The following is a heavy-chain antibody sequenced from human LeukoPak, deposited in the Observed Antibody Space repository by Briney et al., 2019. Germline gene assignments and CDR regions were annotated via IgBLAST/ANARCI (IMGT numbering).Heavy chain of an antibody. J-gene: IGHJ4*02. CDR3: ARVFRAYSSSGDTIYYFDY. CDR1: GFTFSDYY. D-gene: IGHD6-6*01. Sequence: PGGSLRLSCAASGFTFSDYYMSWIRQAPGKGLEWVSYISSSSSYTNHADSVKGRFTISRDNAKNSLYLQMNSLRAEDTAVYYCARVFRAYSSSGDTIYYFDYWGQGTLVTVSS. CDR2: ISSSSSYT. V-gene: IGHV3-11*06.